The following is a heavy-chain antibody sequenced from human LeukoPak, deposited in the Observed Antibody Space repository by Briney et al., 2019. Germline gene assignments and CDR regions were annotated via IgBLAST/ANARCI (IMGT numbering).Heavy chain of an antibody. CDR1: GGSISSSSYY. CDR2: IYYSGST. CDR3: ARTGGYSYGTHGDFDL. Sequence: PSETLSLTCTVSGGSISSSSYYWGWIRQPPGKGLEWIGSIYYSGSTYYNPSLKSRATISVDTSKNQFSLKLSSVTAADTAVYYCARTGGYSYGTHGDFDLWGRGTLVTVSS. D-gene: IGHD5-18*01. J-gene: IGHJ2*01. V-gene: IGHV4-39*07.